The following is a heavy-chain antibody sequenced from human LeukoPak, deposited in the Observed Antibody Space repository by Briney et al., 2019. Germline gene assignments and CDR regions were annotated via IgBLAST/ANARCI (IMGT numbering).Heavy chain of an antibody. CDR2: IYYSGST. J-gene: IGHJ4*02. Sequence: PSETLSLTCTVSGGSISSSSYYWGWVRQPPGKGLEWIGSIYYSGSTYYNPSLKSRVTISVDTSKNQFSLKLSSVTAADTAVYYCASRTAAAPYYFDYWGQGTLVTVSS. V-gene: IGHV4-39*01. D-gene: IGHD6-13*01. CDR3: ASRTAAAPYYFDY. CDR1: GGSISSSSYY.